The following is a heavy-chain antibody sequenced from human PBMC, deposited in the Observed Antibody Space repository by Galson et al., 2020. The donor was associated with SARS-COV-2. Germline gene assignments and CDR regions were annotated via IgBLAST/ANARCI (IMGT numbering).Heavy chain of an antibody. CDR2: IYSEGSST. CDR3: ARGDMGNDYFDY. J-gene: IGHJ4*02. CDR1: GFTLSSYC. Sequence: GGSLRLSCAASGFTLSSYCMHWVRQAPGKGLVWVSRIYSEGSSTSYADSVKGRFTISGDNAKNTLYLQMNSLRAEDTAVYYCARGDMGNDYFDYWGQGTLVTVSS. D-gene: IGHD7-27*01. V-gene: IGHV3-74*01.